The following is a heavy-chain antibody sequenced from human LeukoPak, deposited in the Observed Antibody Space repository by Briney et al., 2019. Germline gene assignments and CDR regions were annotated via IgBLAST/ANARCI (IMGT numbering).Heavy chain of an antibody. V-gene: IGHV3-23*01. CDR2: ISGSGGST. Sequence: PGGSLRLSCTASGFTFSSYVMSWVRQAPGKGLEWVSAISGSGGSTYYADSVKGRFTISRDNSKNTLYLQMNSLRAEDTAVYYCAKDIMTTVTTSADYWGQGTLVTVSS. J-gene: IGHJ4*02. CDR3: AKDIMTTVTTSADY. CDR1: GFTFSSYV. D-gene: IGHD4-17*01.